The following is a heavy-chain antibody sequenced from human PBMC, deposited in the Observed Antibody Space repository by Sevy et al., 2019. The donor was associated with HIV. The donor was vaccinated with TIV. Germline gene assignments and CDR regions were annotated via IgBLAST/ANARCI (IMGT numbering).Heavy chain of an antibody. Sequence: GGSLRLSCAASGFTFSTYWMNWVRQAPGKGLEWVSRINSDESSDGGSTSSADSVKGPVTISRDNAKHALYLQMNSLRAEDTAVYYCARGAGNSECGYYFDYWGQGTLVTVSS. V-gene: IGHV3-74*01. CDR1: GFTFSTYW. D-gene: IGHD6-13*01. CDR2: INSDESSDGGST. CDR3: ARGAGNSECGYYFDY. J-gene: IGHJ4*02.